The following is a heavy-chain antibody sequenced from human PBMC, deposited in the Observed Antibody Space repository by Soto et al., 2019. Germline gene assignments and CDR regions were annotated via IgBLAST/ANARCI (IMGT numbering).Heavy chain of an antibody. CDR1: GGSITSNC. V-gene: IGHV4-59*01. CDR3: ARVGTSAYYYATDV. J-gene: IGHJ6*02. CDR2: ICNSGST. Sequence: QVSLQESGPGLVKPSETLSLTCNVSGGSITSNCWTWIRQPPGKGLEWIGYICNSGSTKYNPSLTSRVTIALDTSKNQGSLNVTSVAAADTAVYYGARVGTSAYYYATDVWGQGTTVTISS. D-gene: IGHD6-13*01.